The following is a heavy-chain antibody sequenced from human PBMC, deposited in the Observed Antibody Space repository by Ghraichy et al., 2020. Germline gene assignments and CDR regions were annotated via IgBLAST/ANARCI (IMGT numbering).Heavy chain of an antibody. CDR2: IRSKVNSYAT. D-gene: IGHD1-26*01. V-gene: IGHV3-73*01. CDR1: GFTFSGSA. Sequence: LSLTCAASGFTFSGSAMHWVRQASGKGLEWVGRIRSKVNSYATAYAASVKGRFTISRDDSKNTAYLQMNSLKTEDTAVYYCTRLRYSGSYLYAFDIWGQGTMVTVSS. CDR3: TRLRYSGSYLYAFDI. J-gene: IGHJ3*02.